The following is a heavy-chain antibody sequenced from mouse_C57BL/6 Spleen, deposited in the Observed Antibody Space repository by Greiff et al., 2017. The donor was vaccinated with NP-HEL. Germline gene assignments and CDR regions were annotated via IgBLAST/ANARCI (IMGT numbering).Heavy chain of an antibody. D-gene: IGHD2-3*01. CDR3: ARDRYDGYFGFAY. CDR2: IDPSDSET. J-gene: IGHJ3*01. Sequence: QVQLQQPGAELVRPGSSVKLSCKASGYTFTSYWMHWVKQRPIQGLEWIGNIDPSDSETHYNQKFKDKATLTVDKSSSTAYMQLSSLTSEDSAVYYCARDRYDGYFGFAYWGQGTLVTVSA. V-gene: IGHV1-52*01. CDR1: GYTFTSYW.